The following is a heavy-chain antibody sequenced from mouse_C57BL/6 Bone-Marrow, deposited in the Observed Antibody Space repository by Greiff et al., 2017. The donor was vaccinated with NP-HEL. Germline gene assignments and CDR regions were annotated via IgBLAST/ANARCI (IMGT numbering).Heavy chain of an antibody. V-gene: IGHV5-16*01. CDR2: INYDGSSP. CDR1: GFTFSDYY. CDR3: AREGGLRRRTYDMDY. Sequence: EVKLVESEGGLVQPGSSMKLSCTASGFTFSDYYMAWVRQVPEKGLEWVANINYDGSSPYYLDSLKSRFIISRDNAKNILYLQMRSLKSEDTATYYCAREGGLRRRTYDMDYWGQGTSVTISS. D-gene: IGHD2-4*01. J-gene: IGHJ4*01.